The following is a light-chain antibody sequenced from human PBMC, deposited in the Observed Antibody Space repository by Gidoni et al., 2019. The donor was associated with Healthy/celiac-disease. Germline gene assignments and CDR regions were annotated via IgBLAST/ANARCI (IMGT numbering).Light chain of an antibody. Sequence: EIVLTQSPATLSLSPGERATLSCRASQSVSSYLAWYQQKPGQAPRLLIYDASNRATGIPARVSGSGSGKDFTLTISSLGPEDFAVYYCQQGSNWPPVLTFGEGPRWRSN. J-gene: IGKJ4*01. CDR1: QSVSSY. CDR2: DAS. CDR3: QQGSNWPPVLT. V-gene: IGKV3-11*01.